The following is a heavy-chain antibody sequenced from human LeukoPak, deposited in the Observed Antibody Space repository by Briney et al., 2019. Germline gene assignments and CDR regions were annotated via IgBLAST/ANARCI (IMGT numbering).Heavy chain of an antibody. D-gene: IGHD3-3*01. CDR1: VGSITNYH. V-gene: IGHV4-38-2*02. CDR2: IYHSGST. Sequence: SETLSLTCTISVGSITNYHWGWIRQPPGQGLEWIGSIYHSGSTYYNPSLKSRVTISVDTSKNQFSLKLTSVTAADTAVYYCARGFLEFNFDYWGQGTLVTVSS. CDR3: ARGFLEFNFDY. J-gene: IGHJ4*02.